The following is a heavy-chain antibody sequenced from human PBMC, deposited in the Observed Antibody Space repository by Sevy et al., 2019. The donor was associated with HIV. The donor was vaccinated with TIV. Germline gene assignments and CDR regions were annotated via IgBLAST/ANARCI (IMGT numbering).Heavy chain of an antibody. V-gene: IGHV4-59*13. CDR2: IYYSGST. Sequence: SETLSLTCTVSGGSIRSYYWSWIRQPPGKGLELIGYIYYSGSTNYNPSLKSRVTISADTSKKQFSLKLSSVTAADTAVYYCAGGGGPRSPPTSWGQGTLVTVSS. D-gene: IGHD3-10*01. CDR3: AGGGGPRSPPTS. CDR1: GGSIRSYY. J-gene: IGHJ4*02.